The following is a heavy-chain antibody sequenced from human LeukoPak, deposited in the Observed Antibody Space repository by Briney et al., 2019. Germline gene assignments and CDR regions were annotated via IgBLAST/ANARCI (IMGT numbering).Heavy chain of an antibody. CDR2: ISYDGSNK. V-gene: IGHV3-30-3*01. Sequence: PGRYLRLSCAASGFTFSSYAMHWVRQAPGKGLEWVAVISYDGSNKYYADSVKGRFTISRDNSKNTLYLQMNSLRAEDTAVYYCAREWGGYCSGGSCYFRNNLFDLWGQGTLVTVSS. J-gene: IGHJ5*02. CDR1: GFTFSSYA. CDR3: AREWGGYCSGGSCYFRNNLFDL. D-gene: IGHD2-15*01.